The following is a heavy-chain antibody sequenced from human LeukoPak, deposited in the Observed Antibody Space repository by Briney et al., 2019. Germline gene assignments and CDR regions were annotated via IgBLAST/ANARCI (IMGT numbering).Heavy chain of an antibody. D-gene: IGHD5-24*01. J-gene: IGHJ4*02. CDR2: IFYSGST. V-gene: IGHV4-31*03. Sequence: PSETLSLTCTVSGGSISSGNFYWSWIRQHPVKGLEWVGYIFYSGSTYYNPSLKSRLTISVDTSKTQFSLKLSSVTAADTAVYYCASWNLETPTISGWGQGTLVTVSS. CDR3: ASWNLETPTISG. CDR1: GGSISSGNFY.